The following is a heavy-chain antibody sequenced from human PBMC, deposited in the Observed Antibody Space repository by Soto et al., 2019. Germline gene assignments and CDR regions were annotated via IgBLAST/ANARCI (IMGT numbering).Heavy chain of an antibody. CDR2: IIPILGIA. J-gene: IGHJ4*02. D-gene: IGHD4-17*01. CDR3: ARESTVTTGVGSY. V-gene: IGHV1-69*02. Sequence: QVQLVQSGAEVKKPGSSVKVSCKASGGTFSSYTISWVRQAPGQGLEWMGRIIPILGIANYAQKFQGRVTXTXDRXTSTAYMELSSLRSEDTAVYYCARESTVTTGVGSYWGQGPLVTVSS. CDR1: GGTFSSYT.